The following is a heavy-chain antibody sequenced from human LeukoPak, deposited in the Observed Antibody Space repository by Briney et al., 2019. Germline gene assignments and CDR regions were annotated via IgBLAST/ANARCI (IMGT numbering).Heavy chain of an antibody. D-gene: IGHD6-13*01. Sequence: PPGGSLRLSCAASGFTFSSYGMHWVRQAPGKGLEWVAVISYDGSNKYYADSVKGRFTISRDNSKNTLYLQMNSLRSEDTAVYYCASNPYSSSWYVADYWGQGTLVTVSS. CDR3: ASNPYSSSWYVADY. CDR1: GFTFSSYG. J-gene: IGHJ4*02. V-gene: IGHV3-30*03. CDR2: ISYDGSNK.